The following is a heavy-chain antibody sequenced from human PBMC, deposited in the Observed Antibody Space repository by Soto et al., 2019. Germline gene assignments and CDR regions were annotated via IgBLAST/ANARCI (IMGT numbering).Heavy chain of an antibody. Sequence: TSETLSLTCTVSGGSISSGDYYWSWIRQPPGKGLEWIGYIYYSGSTYYNPSLKSRVTISVDTSKNQFSLKLSSVTAADTAVYYCARVGGDYDFDYWGQGTLVTVSS. J-gene: IGHJ4*02. CDR2: IYYSGST. V-gene: IGHV4-30-4*01. CDR1: GGSISSGDYY. D-gene: IGHD4-17*01. CDR3: ARVGGDYDFDY.